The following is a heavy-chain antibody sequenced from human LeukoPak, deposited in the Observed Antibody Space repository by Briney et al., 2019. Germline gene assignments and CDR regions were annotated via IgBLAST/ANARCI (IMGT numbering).Heavy chain of an antibody. J-gene: IGHJ6*03. CDR3: ARDAFTMVRGVIFDYMDV. CDR2: IYTSGST. D-gene: IGHD3-10*01. Sequence: SETLSLTCTVSGGSISSYYWSWIRQPPGKGLERIGRIYTSGSTNYNPSLKSRVTMSVDTSKNQYSLKLSSVTAADTAVYYCARDAFTMVRGVIFDYMDVWGKGTTVTVSS. CDR1: GGSISSYY. V-gene: IGHV4-4*07.